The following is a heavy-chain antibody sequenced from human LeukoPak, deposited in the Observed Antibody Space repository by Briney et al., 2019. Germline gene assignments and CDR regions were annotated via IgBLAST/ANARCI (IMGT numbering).Heavy chain of an antibody. CDR1: GYSFTSYW. Sequence: GESLKISCKGSGYSFTSYWIGWVRQMPGKGLEWMGIIYPGDSDTRYSPSFQGQVTISADKSISTAYLQWSSLKASDTAMYYCARQADIMIVVVSAFDIWGQGTMVTVSS. J-gene: IGHJ3*02. CDR3: ARQADIMIVVVSAFDI. V-gene: IGHV5-51*01. CDR2: IYPGDSDT. D-gene: IGHD3-22*01.